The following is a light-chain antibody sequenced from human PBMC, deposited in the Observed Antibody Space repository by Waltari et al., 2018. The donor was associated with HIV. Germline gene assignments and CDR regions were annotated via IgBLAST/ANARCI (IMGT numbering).Light chain of an antibody. Sequence: QSALTQPASVSGSPGQSITISCTGTSSDVGGYNYVSWYHQHPDKAHKLMIYDVSNRPSGVSNRFSGSKSGNTASLTISGLQAEDEADYYCSSYTSSSTLVFGGGTKLTVL. CDR2: DVS. J-gene: IGLJ2*01. CDR3: SSYTSSSTLV. V-gene: IGLV2-14*03. CDR1: SSDVGGYNY.